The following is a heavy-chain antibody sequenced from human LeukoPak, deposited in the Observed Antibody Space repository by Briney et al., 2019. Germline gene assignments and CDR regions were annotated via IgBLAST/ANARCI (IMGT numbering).Heavy chain of an antibody. J-gene: IGHJ4*02. D-gene: IGHD1-26*01. V-gene: IGHV3-48*02. CDR1: GFTFSSYR. CDR2: ISSSSSTI. CDR3: ARAYSGTYSPADY. Sequence: GGSLRLSCAASGFTFSSYRMNWVRQAPGKGLEWVSYISSSSSTIFYADSVKGRFTVSRDNAKNSLYLQMNSLRDEDTAVYYCARAYSGTYSPADYWGQGTLVTVSS.